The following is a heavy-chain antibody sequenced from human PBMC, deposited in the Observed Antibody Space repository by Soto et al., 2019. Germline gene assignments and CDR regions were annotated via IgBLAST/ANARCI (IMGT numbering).Heavy chain of an antibody. CDR3: ASSADSSGWSYFDY. V-gene: IGHV3-33*01. J-gene: IGHJ4*02. Sequence: GGSLRLSCAASEFTFSSYGMHWVRQAPGKGLEWVAVIWYDGSNKYYADSVKGRFTISRDNSKNTLYLQMNSLRAEDTAVYYCASSADSSGWSYFDYWGQGTLVTVSS. CDR1: EFTFSSYG. D-gene: IGHD6-19*01. CDR2: IWYDGSNK.